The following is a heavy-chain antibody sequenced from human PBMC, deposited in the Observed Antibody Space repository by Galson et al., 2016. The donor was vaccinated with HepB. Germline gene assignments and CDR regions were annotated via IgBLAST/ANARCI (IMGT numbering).Heavy chain of an antibody. Sequence: SLRLSCAASGFTFTTYEMTWVRQAPGKGLEWISYISSYGSTIYYADSVKGRFTISRDNAENSLYLQMNCLRAEDTAVYYCARVRWLEPLDYWGQGTLVTVSS. CDR3: ARVRWLEPLDY. J-gene: IGHJ4*02. D-gene: IGHD6-19*01. CDR1: GFTFTTYE. V-gene: IGHV3-48*03. CDR2: ISSYGSTI.